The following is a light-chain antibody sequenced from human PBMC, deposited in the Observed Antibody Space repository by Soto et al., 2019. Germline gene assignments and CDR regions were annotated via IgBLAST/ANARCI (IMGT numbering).Light chain of an antibody. V-gene: IGKV1-12*01. CDR3: QQYGSSGT. Sequence: DIQVTQSPSSVSASVGDRVTITCRASQDISHYLAWYQQKPGKAPRLLIYGASSLQSGVPSRFSGSGSGTDFTLTISRLEPEDFAVYYCQQYGSSGTFGQGTKVDIK. J-gene: IGKJ1*01. CDR1: QDISHY. CDR2: GAS.